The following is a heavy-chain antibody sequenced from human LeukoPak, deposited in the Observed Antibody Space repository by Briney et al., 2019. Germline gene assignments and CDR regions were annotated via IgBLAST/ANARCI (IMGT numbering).Heavy chain of an antibody. J-gene: IGHJ4*02. Sequence: ASVKASCKVSGYTLTELSMHWVRQAPGKGREWMGGFDPEDGETIYAQKFQGRVTMTEDTSTDTAYMELSSLRSEDTAVYYCATLSGDRVGATPGDYWGQGTLVTVSS. V-gene: IGHV1-24*01. CDR3: ATLSGDRVGATPGDY. D-gene: IGHD1-26*01. CDR2: FDPEDGET. CDR1: GYTLTELS.